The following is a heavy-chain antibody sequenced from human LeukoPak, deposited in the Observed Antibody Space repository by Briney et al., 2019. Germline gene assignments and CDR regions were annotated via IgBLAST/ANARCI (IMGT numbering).Heavy chain of an antibody. V-gene: IGHV3-20*04. D-gene: IGHD1-26*01. CDR1: GFIFGDYG. CDR2: INWNAAST. Sequence: GGSLRLSCAGSGFIFGDYGVSRVRQAPGKGPEWVGGINWNAASTGYADFVQGRFTVSRDNAKNSLYLQMSNLRVEDTALYYCVRDNGRGWNRRFVSRGQGTLVIVSS. CDR3: VRDNGRGWNRRFVS. J-gene: IGHJ5*01.